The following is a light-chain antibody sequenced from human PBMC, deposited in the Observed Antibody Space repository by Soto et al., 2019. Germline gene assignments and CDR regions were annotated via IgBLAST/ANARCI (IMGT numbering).Light chain of an antibody. J-gene: IGKJ2*01. CDR3: QQLTNFRFT. CDR1: QSISTY. V-gene: IGKV1-39*01. CDR2: AAS. Sequence: DIQMTQSPSSLSASVGDRVTITCRASQSISTYLHWYQQKPGKAPNLLIYAASTLQSGVPSRFSGSGSGTDFTLTISSLQPEDFATYFCQQLTNFRFTFGQGTKLDIK.